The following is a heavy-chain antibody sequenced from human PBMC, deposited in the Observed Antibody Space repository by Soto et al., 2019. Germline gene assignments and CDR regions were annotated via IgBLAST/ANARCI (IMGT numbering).Heavy chain of an antibody. D-gene: IGHD6-19*01. Sequence: EVQLVESGGGLVKPGGSLRLSCAASGFTFSNAWMNWVRQAPGKGLEWVGRIKSKTDGGTTDYAAPVKGRFTISRDDSKNTLYLQMNSRKTEDTAVYYCTTGAQYSSGRGGGYYFDYWGQGTLVTVSS. J-gene: IGHJ4*02. V-gene: IGHV3-15*07. CDR2: IKSKTDGGTT. CDR1: GFTFSNAW. CDR3: TTGAQYSSGRGGGYYFDY.